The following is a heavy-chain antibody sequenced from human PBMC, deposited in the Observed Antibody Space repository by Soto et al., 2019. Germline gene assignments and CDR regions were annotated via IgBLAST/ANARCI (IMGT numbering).Heavy chain of an antibody. Sequence: SETLSLTCTVSGGSISSSSYYWGWIRQPPGKGLEWIGSIYYSGSTYYNPSLKSRVTISVDTSKNQFSLKLSSVTAADTAVYYCARLPSRGLWFGESRASFDYWGQGTLVTVSS. D-gene: IGHD3-10*01. V-gene: IGHV4-39*01. J-gene: IGHJ4*02. CDR1: GGSISSSSYY. CDR2: IYYSGST. CDR3: ARLPSRGLWFGESRASFDY.